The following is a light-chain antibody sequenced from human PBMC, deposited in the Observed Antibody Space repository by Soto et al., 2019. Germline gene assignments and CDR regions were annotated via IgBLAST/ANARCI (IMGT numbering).Light chain of an antibody. CDR1: QNSSSNV. V-gene: IGKV3-20*01. J-gene: IGKJ3*01. CDR2: AAS. CDR3: QQKGFSPRT. Sequence: EIVLTQSPGTLSLSPGKRGTLYSPARQNSSSNVLAWFQQKRGQAPKLLIHAASNRDTGIPDRFSGSGSGTDFTLTITRLEPEDFATYYCQQKGFSPRTFGPGTKVDIK.